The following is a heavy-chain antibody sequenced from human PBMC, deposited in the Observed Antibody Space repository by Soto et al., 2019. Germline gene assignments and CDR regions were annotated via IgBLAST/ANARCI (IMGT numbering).Heavy chain of an antibody. V-gene: IGHV3-30*18. CDR2: ISYDGSNK. CDR3: AKVVVVDADHDAFDI. CDR1: GFTFSSYG. Sequence: GGSLRLSCAASGFTFSSYGMHWVRQAPGKGLEWVAVISYDGSNKYYADSVKGRFTISRDNSKNTLYLQMNSLRAEDTAVYYCAKVVVVDADHDAFDIWGQGTMVTVSS. J-gene: IGHJ3*02. D-gene: IGHD2-15*01.